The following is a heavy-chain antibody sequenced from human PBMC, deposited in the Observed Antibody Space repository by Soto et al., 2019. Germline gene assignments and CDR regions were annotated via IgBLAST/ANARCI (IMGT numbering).Heavy chain of an antibody. J-gene: IGHJ1*01. V-gene: IGHV1-18*01. CDR2: ISAYNGNT. CDR1: GYTFTSYG. CDR3: ARDGWYGSGSH. D-gene: IGHD3-10*01. Sequence: QVQLVQSGAEVKKPGASVKVSCKASGYTFTSYGITWVRQAPGQGLEWMVWISAYNGNTNYAQKLQGRATMTTDTSPSTAYKELRSLSSDDTSVYYCARDGWYGSGSHWGHGTLVIVSS.